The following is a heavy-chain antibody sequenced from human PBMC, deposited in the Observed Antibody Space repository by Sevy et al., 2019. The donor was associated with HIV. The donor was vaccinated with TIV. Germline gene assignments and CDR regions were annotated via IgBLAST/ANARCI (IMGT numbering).Heavy chain of an antibody. CDR3: ALERLSSDVAEYFQN. J-gene: IGHJ1*01. Sequence: GGSLRLSCAASGFTFSRYSMHWVRQAPGKGLEWVATISFDASNKHYADSVKGRFTISRDNFQNSLFLQMNGLRPEDTAVYYCALERLSSDVAEYFQNWGQRTLVTVSS. D-gene: IGHD1-1*01. CDR1: GFTFSRYS. V-gene: IGHV3-30*04. CDR2: ISFDASNK.